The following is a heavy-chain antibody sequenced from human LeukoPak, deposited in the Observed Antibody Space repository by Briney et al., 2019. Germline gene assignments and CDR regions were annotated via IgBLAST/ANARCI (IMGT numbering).Heavy chain of an antibody. V-gene: IGHV4-34*01. CDR2: INHSGST. D-gene: IGHD5-18*01. CDR3: AISRGYSYGYAFGH. Sequence: SETLSLTCAVYGGSFSGYYWSWIRQPPGKGLEWIGEINHSGSTNYNPSLKSRVTISVDTSKNQFSLKLSSVTAADTAVYYCAISRGYSYGYAFGHWGQGTLVTVSS. CDR1: GGSFSGYY. J-gene: IGHJ4*02.